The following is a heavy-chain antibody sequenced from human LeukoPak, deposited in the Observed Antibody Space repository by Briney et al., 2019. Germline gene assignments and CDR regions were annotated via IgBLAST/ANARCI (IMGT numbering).Heavy chain of an antibody. CDR1: GFTFSSYA. V-gene: IGHV3-23*01. D-gene: IGHD3-3*01. CDR2: ISGSGGST. J-gene: IGHJ4*02. CDR3: AKARKDYDFWSGYLSLIDY. Sequence: GGSLRLSCAASGFTFSSYAMSWVRQAPGKGLEWVSAISGSGGSTYYADSVKGRFTISRDNSKNTLYLQMNSLRAEDTAVYYCAKARKDYDFWSGYLSLIDYWGQGTLVTVSS.